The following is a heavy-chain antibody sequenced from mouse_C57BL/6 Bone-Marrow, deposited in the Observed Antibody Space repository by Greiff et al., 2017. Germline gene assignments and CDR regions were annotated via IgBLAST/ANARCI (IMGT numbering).Heavy chain of an antibody. CDR1: GFNINDDY. Sequence: EVKLQESGAELVRPGASVKLSCTASGFNINDDYMHWVKQRPEQGLEWIGWIDPANGDTEYASKFQGKATITADTSSNTAYLQLSSLTSEDSAVYYCARWDYDCLDYWGQGTTLTVSS. CDR3: ARWDYDCLDY. J-gene: IGHJ2*01. D-gene: IGHD2-4*01. CDR2: IDPANGDT. V-gene: IGHV14-4*01.